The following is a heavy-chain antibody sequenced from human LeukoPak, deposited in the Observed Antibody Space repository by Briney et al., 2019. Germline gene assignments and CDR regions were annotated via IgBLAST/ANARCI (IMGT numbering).Heavy chain of an antibody. CDR1: GGSISSSSYY. Sequence: SETLSLTCTVSGGSISSSSYYWGWIRQPPGKGLEWIGSIYYSGSTYYNPSLNSRVTISVDTSKNQFSLKLSSVTAADTAVYYCARRPPSGYCSSTSCYGVDYWGQGTLVTVSS. V-gene: IGHV4-39*01. CDR2: IYYSGST. CDR3: ARRPPSGYCSSTSCYGVDY. D-gene: IGHD2-2*01. J-gene: IGHJ4*02.